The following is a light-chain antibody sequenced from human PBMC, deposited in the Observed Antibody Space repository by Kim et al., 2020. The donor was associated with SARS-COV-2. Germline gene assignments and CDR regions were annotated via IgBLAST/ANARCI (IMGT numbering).Light chain of an antibody. CDR1: QSVSTY. J-gene: IGKJ1*01. V-gene: IGKV1-39*01. CDR2: SAS. CDR3: QQSYNMPWT. Sequence: AAVRDRVTITCRGSQSVSTYLKWFQQRPGKAPKLLIYSASTSQTGVSAMFSGTGSGTEFTLTISSLQPEGFATFYCQQSYNMPWTVGLGTKVDIK.